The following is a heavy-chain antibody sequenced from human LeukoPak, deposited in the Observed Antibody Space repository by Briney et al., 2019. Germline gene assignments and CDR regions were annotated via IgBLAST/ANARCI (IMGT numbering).Heavy chain of an antibody. CDR1: GSSFSSYD. J-gene: IGHJ4*02. D-gene: IGHD5-12*01. CDR3: AKRSGYGFDY. Sequence: PGRSLRLSCAASGSSFSSYDMLWVRQAPGKGLEWVAVISYDGSNKYYADSVKGRFTISRDNSKNTLSLQMNSLRPEDTAVYYCAKRSGYGFDYWGQGTLVTVSS. CDR2: ISYDGSNK. V-gene: IGHV3-30*18.